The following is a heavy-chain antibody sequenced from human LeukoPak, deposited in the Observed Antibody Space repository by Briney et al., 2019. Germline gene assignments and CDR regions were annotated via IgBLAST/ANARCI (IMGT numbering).Heavy chain of an antibody. J-gene: IGHJ4*02. D-gene: IGHD3-10*01. CDR1: GLTFTSYW. CDR2: IYTDGTT. Sequence: GGSLRLSCAASGLTFTSYWMHWVRQAPGKGLVWVSHIYTDGTTGHADSVKGRFTISRDNAKNTVYLQMNSLRAEDTAVYYCARLLRGPTAPPSYFDYWGQGTLVTVSS. CDR3: ARLLRGPTAPPSYFDY. V-gene: IGHV3-74*01.